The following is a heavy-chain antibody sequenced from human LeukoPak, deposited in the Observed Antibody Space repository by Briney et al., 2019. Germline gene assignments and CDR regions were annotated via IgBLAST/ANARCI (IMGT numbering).Heavy chain of an antibody. V-gene: IGHV3-23*01. CDR3: ARTQTGTYSFFDF. D-gene: IGHD1-26*01. CDR2: MSEGGSNT. Sequence: GGSLRLSCVASGFTFNKYAMSWVRQAPGKGLEGVSLMSEGGSNTYYADSVKGRFTISSDNSKNTVYLQMNSLRGEDTAVYYCARTQTGTYSFFDFWGQGSLVTVSS. CDR1: GFTFNKYA. J-gene: IGHJ4*02.